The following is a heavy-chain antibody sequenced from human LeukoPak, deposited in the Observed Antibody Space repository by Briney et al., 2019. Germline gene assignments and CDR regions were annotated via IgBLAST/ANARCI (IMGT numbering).Heavy chain of an antibody. CDR1: GFTFSSYA. V-gene: IGHV3-23*01. Sequence: PSGGSLRLSCAASGFTFSSYAMYWVRQAPGKGLEWVSGIGGSGGSTYYADSVKGRFTISRDNSKNTVYLQMNSLRAEDTAVYYCAKTTTGYSSGRYPGWPVDYWGQGTLVTVSS. D-gene: IGHD6-19*01. J-gene: IGHJ4*02. CDR3: AKTTTGYSSGRYPGWPVDY. CDR2: IGGSGGST.